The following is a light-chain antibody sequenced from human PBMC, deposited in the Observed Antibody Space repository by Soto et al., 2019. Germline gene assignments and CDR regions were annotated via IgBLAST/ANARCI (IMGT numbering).Light chain of an antibody. V-gene: IGKV1-27*01. J-gene: IGKJ4*01. CDR1: QDISNY. CDR2: AAS. Sequence: IQVTQSPSSLSASVGDRVTITCRASQDISNYLAWYQQKAGKVPKLLIYAASTLQLGVPSRFSGSGSGTDFTLTISSLQPEDVATYYCQKDNNAPYTFGGGTKVEIK. CDR3: QKDNNAPYT.